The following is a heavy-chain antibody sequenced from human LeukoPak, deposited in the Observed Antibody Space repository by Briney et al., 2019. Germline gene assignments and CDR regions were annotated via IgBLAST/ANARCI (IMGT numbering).Heavy chain of an antibody. CDR3: ARDTPIQFSSSSHYYYGMDV. V-gene: IGHV1-18*01. CDR1: GYTFTSYG. CDR2: ISAYNGNT. Sequence: GASVKVSCKASGYTFTSYGISWVRQAPGQGLEWMGWISAYNGNTNYAQKLQGRVTMTTDTSTSTAYMELRGLRSDDTAVYYCARDTPIQFSSSSHYYYGMDVWGQGTTVTVSS. J-gene: IGHJ6*02. D-gene: IGHD6-6*01.